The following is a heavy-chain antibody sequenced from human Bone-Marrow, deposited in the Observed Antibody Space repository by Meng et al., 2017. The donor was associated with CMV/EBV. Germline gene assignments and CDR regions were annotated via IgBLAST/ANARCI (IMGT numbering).Heavy chain of an antibody. V-gene: IGHV4-34*01. Sequence: SETLSLTCAVYGGSFSGYYWSWIRQPPGKGLEWIGEINHSGSTNYNPSLKSRVTISVDTSKNQFSLKLSSVTAADTAVYYCAADSGSYPGSDYWGQGTRVTVSS. CDR1: GGSFSGYY. J-gene: IGHJ4*02. CDR3: AADSGSYPGSDY. D-gene: IGHD1-26*01. CDR2: INHSGST.